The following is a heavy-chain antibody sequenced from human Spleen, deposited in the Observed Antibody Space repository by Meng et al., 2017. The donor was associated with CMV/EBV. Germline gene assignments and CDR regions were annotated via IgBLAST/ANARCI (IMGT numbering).Heavy chain of an antibody. D-gene: IGHD6-13*01. V-gene: IGHV4-39*07. Sequence: GSLRLSCTVSGGSISSSSYYWGWIRQPPGKGLEWIGSIYYSGSTYYNPSLKSRVTISVDTSKNQFSLKLSSVTAADTAVYYCARGIAAAAMYDYWGQGTLVTVSS. J-gene: IGHJ4*02. CDR1: GGSISSSSYY. CDR2: IYYSGST. CDR3: ARGIAAAAMYDY.